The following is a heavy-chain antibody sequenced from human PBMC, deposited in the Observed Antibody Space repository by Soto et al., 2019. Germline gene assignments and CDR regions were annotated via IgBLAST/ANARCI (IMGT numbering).Heavy chain of an antibody. CDR3: ARDTGDGTFDF. Sequence: QVHLVQSGAELRKPGASVKVSCKASGYTFSSYAMHWVRQAPGQRLEWMGWINAGYGNTKSSQKFQDRVTISRDTYASTAYMELPSLRSEDTAVYYCARDTGDGTFDFWGQGTLVTVSS. CDR2: INAGYGNT. D-gene: IGHD7-27*01. J-gene: IGHJ4*02. V-gene: IGHV1-3*01. CDR1: GYTFSSYA.